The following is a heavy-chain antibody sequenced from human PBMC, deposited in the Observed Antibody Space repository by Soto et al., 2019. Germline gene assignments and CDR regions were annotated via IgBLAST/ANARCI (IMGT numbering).Heavy chain of an antibody. CDR1: GYSFTSYW. Sequence: GESLKISCKGSGYSFTSYWIGWVRQMPGKGLEWMGIIYPGDSDTRYSPSFQGQVTISADKSISTAYLQWSSLKASDTAMYYCARLYDYSNSNYYYGMDVWGQGTTVTVSS. CDR2: IYPGDSDT. J-gene: IGHJ6*02. CDR3: ARLYDYSNSNYYYGMDV. V-gene: IGHV5-51*01. D-gene: IGHD4-4*01.